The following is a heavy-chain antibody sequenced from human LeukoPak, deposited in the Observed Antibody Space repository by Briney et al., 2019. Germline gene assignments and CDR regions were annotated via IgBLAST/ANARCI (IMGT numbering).Heavy chain of an antibody. J-gene: IGHJ4*02. CDR3: ATKAATGTYFFNY. Sequence: GGSLRLSCAASGFTFSSYAMSWVRQPPGKGLEGVSAISGSGDNTYYADSVKGRFTISRDNSKNTLYLQMSSLRAEDTAVYFCATKAATGTYFFNYWGQGTLVTVSS. V-gene: IGHV3-23*01. CDR2: ISGSGDNT. D-gene: IGHD6-13*01. CDR1: GFTFSSYA.